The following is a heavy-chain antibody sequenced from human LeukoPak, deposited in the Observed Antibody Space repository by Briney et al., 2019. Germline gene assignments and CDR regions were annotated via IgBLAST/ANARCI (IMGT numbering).Heavy chain of an antibody. J-gene: IGHJ4*02. V-gene: IGHV3-48*04. D-gene: IGHD3-9*01. CDR3: ARDSKFLFDWSTNDFDY. Sequence: GGSLRLSCAASGFTFSSYSMNWVRQAPGKGLEWVSYISSSSSTIYYADSVKGRFTISRDNAKNTLYLQMNSLRAEDTAVYHCARDSKFLFDWSTNDFDYWGQGTLVTVSS. CDR1: GFTFSSYS. CDR2: ISSSSSTI.